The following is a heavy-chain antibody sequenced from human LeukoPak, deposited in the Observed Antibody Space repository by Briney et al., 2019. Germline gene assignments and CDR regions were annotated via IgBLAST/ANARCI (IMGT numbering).Heavy chain of an antibody. CDR2: IKSKTDGGTT. J-gene: IGHJ4*02. CDR1: GFTFSNAW. Sequence: PGGSLRLSCAASGFTFSNAWMSWVRQAPGKGLEWVGHIKSKTDGGTTDYAAPVKGRFTISRDDSKNTLYLQMNSLKTEDTAVYYCTTDQWLLWFGELPPIDYWGQGTLVTVSS. D-gene: IGHD3-10*01. CDR3: TTDQWLLWFGELPPIDY. V-gene: IGHV3-15*01.